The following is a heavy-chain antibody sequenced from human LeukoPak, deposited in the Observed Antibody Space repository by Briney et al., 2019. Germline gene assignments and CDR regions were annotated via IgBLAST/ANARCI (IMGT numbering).Heavy chain of an antibody. CDR3: ARHGSDSRGYYSPVDY. CDR1: GYSFTNYW. CDR2: IYPGDSDT. D-gene: IGHD3-22*01. Sequence: GESLKISCKGSGYSFTNYWIGWVRQMPGKGLEWMGIIYPGDSDTGYSPSFQGQVTISADKSISTAYLQWSSLKASDTAIYYCARHGSDSRGYYSPVDYWGQGTLVTVSS. V-gene: IGHV5-51*01. J-gene: IGHJ4*02.